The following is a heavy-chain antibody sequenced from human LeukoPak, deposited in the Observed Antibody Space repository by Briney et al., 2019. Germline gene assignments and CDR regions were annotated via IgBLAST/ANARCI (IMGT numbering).Heavy chain of an antibody. D-gene: IGHD2-2*01. Sequence: GGSLRPSCAASGFTFNNYAMSWVRQAPGKGLEWVSAISASGGTTYYADSVKGRFTISRDNSENTLFLQMNSLRAEDTAVYYCAKEPREYCSSTSCPNWFDSWGQGTLVTVSS. CDR2: ISASGGTT. V-gene: IGHV3-23*01. CDR3: AKEPREYCSSTSCPNWFDS. CDR1: GFTFNNYA. J-gene: IGHJ5*01.